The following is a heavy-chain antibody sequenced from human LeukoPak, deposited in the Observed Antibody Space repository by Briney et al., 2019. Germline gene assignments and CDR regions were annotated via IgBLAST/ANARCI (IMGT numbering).Heavy chain of an antibody. V-gene: IGHV3-30-3*01. CDR2: ISYDGSNK. D-gene: IGHD3-22*01. Sequence: GGSLRLSCAASGFTFSSYAMHWVRQAPGKGLEWVAVISYDGSNKYYADSVKGRFTISRDNSKNTLYLQMNSLRAEDTAVYYCAKGASYYYDSRGQIDYWGQGTLVTVSS. J-gene: IGHJ4*02. CDR1: GFTFSSYA. CDR3: AKGASYYYDSRGQIDY.